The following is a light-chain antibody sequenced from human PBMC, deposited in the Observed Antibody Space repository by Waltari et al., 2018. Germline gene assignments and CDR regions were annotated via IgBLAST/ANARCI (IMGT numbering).Light chain of an antibody. CDR1: GRGGS. J-gene: IGLJ1*01. CDR3: SSDAVSNNFYD. V-gene: IGLV2-8*01. CDR2: EVN. Sequence: QSALTQPPSASGSPGQSVTISCTGTGRGGSVPGYQQHPGKAPNLLIYEVNKRPSGVPDRFSGSKSGNTASLTVSGLQAEDEGDYYCSSDAVSNNFYDFGTGTKVTVL.